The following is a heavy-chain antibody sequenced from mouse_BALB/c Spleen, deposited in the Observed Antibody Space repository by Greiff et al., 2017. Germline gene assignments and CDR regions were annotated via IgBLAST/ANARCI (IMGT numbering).Heavy chain of an antibody. CDR2: IWTGGGT. V-gene: IGHV2-9-2*01. J-gene: IGHJ4*01. CDR3: VSHYYGSIYEYYAMDY. Sequence: QVQLQQSGPGLVAPSQSLSITCTVSGFSLTSYDISWIRQPPGKGLEWLGVIWTGGGTNYNSAFMSRLSISKDNSKSQVFLKMNSLQTDDTAIYYWVSHYYGSIYEYYAMDYWGQGTSVTVSS. CDR1: GFSLTSYD. D-gene: IGHD1-1*01.